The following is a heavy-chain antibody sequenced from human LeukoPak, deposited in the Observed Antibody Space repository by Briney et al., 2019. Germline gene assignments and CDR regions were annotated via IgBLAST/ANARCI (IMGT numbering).Heavy chain of an antibody. Sequence: SVKVSCKASGGTFSSYAISWVRQAPGQGLEWMGGIIPIFGTANYAQNLQGRVTMTTDTSTSTAYMELRTLISDDTAVYYCARRDSGTTIGDYWGQGTLVTVSS. CDR1: GGTFSSYA. CDR3: ARRDSGTTIGDY. D-gene: IGHD1-26*01. CDR2: IIPIFGTA. V-gene: IGHV1-69*05. J-gene: IGHJ4*02.